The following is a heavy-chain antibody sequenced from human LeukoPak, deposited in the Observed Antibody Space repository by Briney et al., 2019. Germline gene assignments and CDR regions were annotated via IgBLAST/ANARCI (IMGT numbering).Heavy chain of an antibody. Sequence: SVKVSCKASGGTFSSYAINWVRQAPGQGLEWMGRIIPILGIANYAHKFQGRVTMTADKSTSKAYMEMSSLRSEDTAVYFCARAILGQQLLTYGMDVWGQGSTVTVS. D-gene: IGHD6-13*01. J-gene: IGHJ6*02. V-gene: IGHV1-69*04. CDR2: IIPILGIA. CDR3: ARAILGQQLLTYGMDV. CDR1: GGTFSSYA.